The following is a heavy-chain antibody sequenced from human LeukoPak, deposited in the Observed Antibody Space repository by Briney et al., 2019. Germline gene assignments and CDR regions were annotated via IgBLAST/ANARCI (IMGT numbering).Heavy chain of an antibody. V-gene: IGHV3-43*02. CDR3: AKSKDQLLFHSAFDI. Sequence: GSLRLSCAASGFTFDDYAMHWVRQAPGKGLEWVSLISGDGGSTYYADSVKGRFTISRDNSKNSLYLQMNCLRTEDTALYYCAKSKDQLLFHSAFDIWGQGTMVTVSS. J-gene: IGHJ3*02. D-gene: IGHD2-2*01. CDR2: ISGDGGST. CDR1: GFTFDDYA.